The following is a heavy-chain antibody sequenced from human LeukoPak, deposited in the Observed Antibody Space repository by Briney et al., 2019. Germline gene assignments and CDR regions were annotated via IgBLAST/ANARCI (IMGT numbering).Heavy chain of an antibody. D-gene: IGHD4-17*01. Sequence: ASVKVSCKASGYTFTSYGISWVRQAPGQGLEWMGWISAYNGNTNYAQKVQGRVTMTTDTSTSTAYMELRSLRSDDTAVYYCARDTPLPTVTTRGSFDYWGQGTLVTVSS. CDR2: ISAYNGNT. J-gene: IGHJ4*02. CDR3: ARDTPLPTVTTRGSFDY. CDR1: GYTFTSYG. V-gene: IGHV1-18*01.